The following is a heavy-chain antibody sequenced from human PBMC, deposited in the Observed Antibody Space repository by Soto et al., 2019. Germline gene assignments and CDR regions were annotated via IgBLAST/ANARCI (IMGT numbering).Heavy chain of an antibody. CDR2: IKSKSDGETT. CDR3: VTEDPPHYEFLTGRLINWSNP. Sequence: GRSLRLSCAGSGLTFAKVWMSWVRQAPGKGLEWVGRIKSKSDGETTDYAAPVKGRFTISRDDSRDTLFLQMNSLKIEDTAVYFCVTEDPPHYEFLTGRLINWSNPVGKGTLVTVSS. V-gene: IGHV3-15*01. CDR1: GLTFAKVW. J-gene: IGHJ5*02. D-gene: IGHD3-9*01.